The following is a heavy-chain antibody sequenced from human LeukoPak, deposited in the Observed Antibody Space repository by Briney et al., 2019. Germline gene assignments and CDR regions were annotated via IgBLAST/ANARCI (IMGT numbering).Heavy chain of an antibody. CDR2: INHSGST. J-gene: IGHJ3*02. Sequence: SETLSLTCAVYGGSFSGYYWSWIRQPPGQGLEWIGEINHSGSTNYNPSLKSRATISVDTSKNQFSLKLSSVTAADTAVYYCARTTVVTPSAFDIWGQGTLVTVSS. V-gene: IGHV4-34*01. CDR3: ARTTVVTPSAFDI. D-gene: IGHD4-23*01. CDR1: GGSFSGYY.